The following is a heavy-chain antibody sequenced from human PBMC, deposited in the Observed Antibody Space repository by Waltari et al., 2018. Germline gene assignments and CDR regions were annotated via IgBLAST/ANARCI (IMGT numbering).Heavy chain of an antibody. V-gene: IGHV3-23*04. CDR3: AKDQGYAGKDGDLRH. CDR2: SRGAGEKS. Sequence: EVQLVESGGGLVQPGGSLKLSCGLSGFRFSTYALSWVRQAPGKGCEWVSGSRGAGEKSYYAESVKGRFTISRDNSKNILFLQMNSLRAEDTAVYYGAKDQGYAGKDGDLRHWGQGSLVSVSS. J-gene: IGHJ1*01. CDR1: GFRFSTYA. D-gene: IGHD2-2*01.